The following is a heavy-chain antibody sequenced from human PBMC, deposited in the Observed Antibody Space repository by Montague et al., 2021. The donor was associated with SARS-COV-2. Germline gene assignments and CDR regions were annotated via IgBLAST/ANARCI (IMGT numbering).Heavy chain of an antibody. J-gene: IGHJ4*02. V-gene: IGHV3-30-3*01. CDR1: GFTFSSYA. CDR3: ARDQQLAVDY. CDR2: ISYDGSNK. D-gene: IGHD6-13*01. Sequence: PLRLSCAASGFTFSSYAMHWVRQAPGKGLEWVAVISYDGSNKYYADSVKGRFTISRDNSKNTLYLQMNSLRAEDTAVYYCARDQQLAVDYWGQGTLVTVSS.